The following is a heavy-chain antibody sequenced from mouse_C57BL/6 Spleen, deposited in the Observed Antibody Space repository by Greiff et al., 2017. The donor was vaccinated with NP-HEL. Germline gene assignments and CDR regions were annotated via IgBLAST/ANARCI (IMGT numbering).Heavy chain of an antibody. Sequence: QVQLQQSGAELVKPGASVKMSCKASGYTFTSYWITWVKQRPGQGLEWIGDIYPGSGSTNYNEKFKSKATLTVDTSSSTAYMQLSSLTSEDSAVYYCARVFITTVVAKSHWYFDVWGTGTTVTVSA. D-gene: IGHD1-1*01. CDR2: IYPGSGST. V-gene: IGHV1-55*01. CDR3: ARVFITTVVAKSHWYFDV. CDR1: GYTFTSYW. J-gene: IGHJ1*03.